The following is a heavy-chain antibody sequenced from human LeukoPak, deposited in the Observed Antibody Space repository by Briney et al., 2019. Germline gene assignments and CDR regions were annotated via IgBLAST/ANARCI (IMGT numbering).Heavy chain of an antibody. D-gene: IGHD3-22*01. V-gene: IGHV1-8*01. CDR1: GYTFTSYD. CDR2: MNPNSGNT. CDR3: ATDQTTDYDSSGYYYFLTW. J-gene: IGHJ4*02. Sequence: GASVTVSCKASGYTFTSYDINWVRQATGQGLEWMGWMNPNSGNTGYAQKFQGRVTMTEDTSTDTAYMELSSLRSEDTAVYYCATDQTTDYDSSGYYYFLTWWGQGTLVTVSS.